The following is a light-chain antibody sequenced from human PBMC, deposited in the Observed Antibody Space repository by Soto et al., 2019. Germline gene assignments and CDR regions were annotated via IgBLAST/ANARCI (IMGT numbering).Light chain of an antibody. CDR2: GAS. J-gene: IGKJ2*01. V-gene: IGKV3-20*01. CDR3: QRYGSSPPFT. CDR1: QRVSRSY. Sequence: EIVVTQSPGTLFLSPGERATLSCRASQRVSRSYLAWYQQKPGQAPRLLIYGASSRATGIPDRFSGSGSGTDFTLTISRLEPEDFAVYFCQRYGSSPPFTFGQGTKVEI.